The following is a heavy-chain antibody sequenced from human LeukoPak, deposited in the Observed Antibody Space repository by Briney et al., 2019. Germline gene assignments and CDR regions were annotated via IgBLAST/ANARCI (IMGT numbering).Heavy chain of an antibody. Sequence: SETLSLTCTVSGGSISSYYWSWIRQPPGKGLEWIGYISYSGSTNSNPSLKSRVTISVDTSKKQFSLKLRSVTAADTAVYYCARHGIAVADTRSGDAFDMWGQGTMVTVSS. CDR2: ISYSGST. D-gene: IGHD6-19*01. CDR3: ARHGIAVADTRSGDAFDM. CDR1: GGSISSYY. J-gene: IGHJ3*02. V-gene: IGHV4-59*08.